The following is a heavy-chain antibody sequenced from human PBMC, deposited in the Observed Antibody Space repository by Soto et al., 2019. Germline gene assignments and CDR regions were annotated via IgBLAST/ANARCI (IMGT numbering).Heavy chain of an antibody. CDR3: ASNQKGPYTGMDV. J-gene: IGHJ6*02. CDR2: IIGGNGDT. D-gene: IGHD5-18*01. CDR1: GYIFTNYD. Sequence: QVQLVQSGAEVKKPGASVKVSCKASGYIFTNYDMHWVRQAPGQRLEWMGRIIGGNGDTKYSQKFQDRVTFTRDTSASTAYMDLSGLTSENTAVYYWASNQKGPYTGMDVWGQGTTVTVSS. V-gene: IGHV1-3*01.